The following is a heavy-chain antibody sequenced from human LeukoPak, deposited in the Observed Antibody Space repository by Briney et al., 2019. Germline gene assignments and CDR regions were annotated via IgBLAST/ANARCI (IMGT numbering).Heavy chain of an antibody. V-gene: IGHV3-64D*06. CDR1: GFTFSSYA. CDR2: XSSNGGST. J-gene: IGHJ2*01. Sequence: GGSLRLSCSASGFTFSSYAMHWVRQAPGKGLEYVSAXSSNGGSTYYADSVKGRFTISRDNSKNTLYLQMSSLRAEDTAVYYCVKDRRIAVAGVYWYYDLWGRGTLVTVSS. D-gene: IGHD6-19*01. CDR3: VKDRRIAVAGVYWYYDL.